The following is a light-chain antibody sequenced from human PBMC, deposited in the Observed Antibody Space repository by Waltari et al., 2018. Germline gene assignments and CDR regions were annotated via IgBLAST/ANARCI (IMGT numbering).Light chain of an antibody. CDR2: GAS. Sequence: EIVFTQSPGTLSLSPGEGATLSCRASQSVGSNYLVWYQQKPGQAPRPLIYGASNRATGIPDRFSGSGSGTDFTLTISRLEPEDFAVYYCQQFGSSSSFGQGTRLEIK. CDR1: QSVGSNY. J-gene: IGKJ5*01. CDR3: QQFGSSSS. V-gene: IGKV3-20*01.